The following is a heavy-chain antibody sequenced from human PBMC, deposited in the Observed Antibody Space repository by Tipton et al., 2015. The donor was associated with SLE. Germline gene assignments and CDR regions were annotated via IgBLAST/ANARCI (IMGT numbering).Heavy chain of an antibody. CDR3: ARPPYCSGGACYWDYFDY. CDR1: GYSISSGYN. V-gene: IGHV4-38-2*02. CDR2: LNRGGST. D-gene: IGHD2-15*01. Sequence: TLSLTCTVSGYSISSGYNWGWFRQPPGKGLEWIGSLNRGGSTYYNPSLKSPVTISVGTSKNQFSLKLGSVTAADTALYYCARPPYCSGGACYWDYFDYWGQGTLVTVSS. J-gene: IGHJ4*02.